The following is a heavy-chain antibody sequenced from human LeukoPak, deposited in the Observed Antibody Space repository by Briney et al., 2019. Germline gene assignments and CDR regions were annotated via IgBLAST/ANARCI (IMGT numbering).Heavy chain of an antibody. D-gene: IGHD3-16*01. CDR3: ARDLSRGEDGYNHYGMDV. CDR1: GGTFSSYA. CDR2: IIPIFGTA. J-gene: IGHJ6*02. V-gene: IGHV1-69*13. Sequence: SVKVSCKASGGTFSSYAISWVRQAPGQWLEWMGGIIPIFGTANYAQKFQGRVTITADESTSTAYMELSSLRSEDTAVYYCARDLSRGEDGYNHYGMDVWGQGTTVTVSS.